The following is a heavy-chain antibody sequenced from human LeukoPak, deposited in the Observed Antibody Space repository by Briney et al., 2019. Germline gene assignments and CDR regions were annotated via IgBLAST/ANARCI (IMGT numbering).Heavy chain of an antibody. CDR2: IYPGDSDT. Sequence: GESLKISCKGSGYSFTSYWIGWVRQMPGKGLEWMGIIYPGDSDTRYSPSFQGQVTISADKSISTAYLQWSSLKASDTAMYYCARVYCSGGSCYSSGGWFDYWGQGTLVTVSS. D-gene: IGHD2-15*01. CDR1: GYSFTSYW. CDR3: ARVYCSGGSCYSSGGWFDY. J-gene: IGHJ4*02. V-gene: IGHV5-51*01.